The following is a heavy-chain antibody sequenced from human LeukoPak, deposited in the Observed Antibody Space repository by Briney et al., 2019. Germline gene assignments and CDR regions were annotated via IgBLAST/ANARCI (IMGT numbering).Heavy chain of an antibody. D-gene: IGHD2-15*01. CDR3: AKAGYCSGGSCYSRYNWFDP. V-gene: IGHV1-18*01. CDR1: GYTFTSYG. CDR2: TSAYNGNT. Sequence: ASVKVSCKASGYTFTSYGISWVRQAPGQGLEWMGWTSAYNGNTNYAQKLQGRVTMTTDTSTSTAYMELRSLRSDDTAVYYCAKAGYCSGGSCYSRYNWFDPWGQGTLVTVSS. J-gene: IGHJ5*02.